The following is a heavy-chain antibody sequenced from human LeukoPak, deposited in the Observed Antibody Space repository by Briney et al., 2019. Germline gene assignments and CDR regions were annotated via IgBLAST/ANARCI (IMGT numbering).Heavy chain of an antibody. Sequence: ASVKVSCKASGYTYTSYGISWVRQAPGQGLEWMGRISAYNGNTNYAQKLQGRVTMTTDTSTSTAYMELRSLRSDDTAVYYCAREKLNYYDSSGYRTLDYWGQGTLVTVSS. CDR3: AREKLNYYDSSGYRTLDY. D-gene: IGHD3-22*01. J-gene: IGHJ4*02. CDR2: ISAYNGNT. V-gene: IGHV1-18*01. CDR1: GYTYTSYG.